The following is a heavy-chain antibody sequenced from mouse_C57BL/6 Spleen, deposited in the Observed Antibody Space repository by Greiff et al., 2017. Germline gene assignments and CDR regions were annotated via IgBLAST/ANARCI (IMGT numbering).Heavy chain of an antibody. D-gene: IGHD1-1*01. CDR1: GYTFTSYW. CDR3: ARGGITTVVARAMDY. J-gene: IGHJ4*01. V-gene: IGHV1-55*01. CDR2: IYPGSGST. Sequence: QVQLKQPGAELVKPGASVKMSCKASGYTFTSYWITWVKQRPGQGLEWIGDIYPGSGSTNYNEKFKSKATLTVDTSSSTAYMQLSSLTSEGSAVYYCARGGITTVVARAMDYWGQGTSVTVSS.